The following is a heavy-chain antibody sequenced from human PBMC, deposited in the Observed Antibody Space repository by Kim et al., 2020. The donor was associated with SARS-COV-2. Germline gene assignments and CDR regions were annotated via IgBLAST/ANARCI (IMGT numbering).Heavy chain of an antibody. V-gene: IGHV1-69*13. Sequence: SVKVSCKASGGTFSSYAISWVRQAPGQGLEWMGGIIPIFGTANYAQKFQGRVTITADESTSTAYMELSSLRSEDTAMYYCARLPRRRDILTGGAFDYWGQGTLVTVSS. CDR2: IIPIFGTA. CDR3: ARLPRRRDILTGGAFDY. CDR1: GGTFSSYA. D-gene: IGHD3-9*01. J-gene: IGHJ4*02.